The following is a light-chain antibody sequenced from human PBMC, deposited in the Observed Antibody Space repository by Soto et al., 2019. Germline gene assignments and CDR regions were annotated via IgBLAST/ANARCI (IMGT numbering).Light chain of an antibody. J-gene: IGKJ4*01. CDR1: QSISSY. CDR3: QQSYSSPLT. Sequence: DIQMTQSPSSLSASVGDRVTITCRASQSISSYLNWYQQKPGKAPKLLIYAASSLQSGVPSRFSGSESGTDFTLTISNLQPEDFATYYCQQSYSSPLTFGGGTKVEIK. CDR2: AAS. V-gene: IGKV1-39*01.